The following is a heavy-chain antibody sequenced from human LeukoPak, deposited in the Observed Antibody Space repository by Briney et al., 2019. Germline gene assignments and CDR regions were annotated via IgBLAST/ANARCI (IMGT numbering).Heavy chain of an antibody. CDR2: ISGSGGST. V-gene: IGHV3-23*01. CDR3: AKGYCRGGSCYWPYYYGMDV. Sequence: GGSLRLSCAASGFTFSSYAMSWVRQAPGKGLEWVSGISGSGGSTYYADSVKGRFTISRDNSKNTLYLQMNSLRAEDTAVYYCAKGYCRGGSCYWPYYYGMDVWGQGTTVTVSS. D-gene: IGHD2-15*01. CDR1: GFTFSSYA. J-gene: IGHJ6*02.